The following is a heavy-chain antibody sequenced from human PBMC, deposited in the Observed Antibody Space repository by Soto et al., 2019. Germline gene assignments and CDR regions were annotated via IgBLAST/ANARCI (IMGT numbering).Heavy chain of an antibody. V-gene: IGHV3-53*01. CDR2: IHSGGST. Sequence: EVQLVESGGGLIQPGGSLRLSCAASGFTVSSNYMSWVRQAPGKGLEWVSVIHSGGSTYYADSVKGRFTISSDNLKNTLYLQMNNLRADDTAVYYCARDLFYHRDLGGFDPWGQGTLVTVSS. D-gene: IGHD3-10*02. J-gene: IGHJ5*02. CDR1: GFTVSSNY. CDR3: ARDLFYHRDLGGFDP.